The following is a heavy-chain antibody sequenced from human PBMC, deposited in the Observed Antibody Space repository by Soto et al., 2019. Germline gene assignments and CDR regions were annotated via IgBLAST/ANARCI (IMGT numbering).Heavy chain of an antibody. CDR1: GDSVSSNSAA. CDR3: ASGRAAGRGDWLDP. CDR2: TYYRSKWYN. V-gene: IGHV6-1*01. Sequence: SQTLSLTCVISGDSVSSNSAAWNWIRQSPSRGLEWLGRTYYRSKWYNDDAVSVRSRITINPDTSKNQFSLQLNSVTPEDTAVYYCASGRAAGRGDWLDPWGQGTLVTVSS. D-gene: IGHD6-13*01. J-gene: IGHJ5*02.